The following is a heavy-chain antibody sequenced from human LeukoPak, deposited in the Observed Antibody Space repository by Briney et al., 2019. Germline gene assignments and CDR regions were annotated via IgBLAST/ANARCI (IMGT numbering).Heavy chain of an antibody. CDR2: INPSGGTT. Sequence: ASVKVSCKASGYTFTSYYMHWVRQAPGQGLEWMGIINPSGGTTSYAQKFQGRVTMTRDTSTNTVYMELSSLRSEDTAVYFCARATLSDYYFNYWGQGTLVTVSS. J-gene: IGHJ4*02. CDR3: ARATLSDYYFNY. V-gene: IGHV1-46*01. CDR1: GYTFTSYY.